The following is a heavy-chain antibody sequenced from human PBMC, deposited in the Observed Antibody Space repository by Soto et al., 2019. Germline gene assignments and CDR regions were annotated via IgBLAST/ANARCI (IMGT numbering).Heavy chain of an antibody. CDR2: IYYSGST. CDR1: GGSISSGGYY. D-gene: IGHD3-3*01. Sequence: SETLSLTCTVSGGSISSGGYYWSWIRQHPGKGLEWIGYIYYSGSTYYNPSLKSRVTISVDTSKNQFSLKLSSVTAADTAVYYCARGSGSFRSYYDFWSGYSPPNDYWGQGTLVTVSS. CDR3: ARGSGSFRSYYDFWSGYSPPNDY. V-gene: IGHV4-31*03. J-gene: IGHJ4*02.